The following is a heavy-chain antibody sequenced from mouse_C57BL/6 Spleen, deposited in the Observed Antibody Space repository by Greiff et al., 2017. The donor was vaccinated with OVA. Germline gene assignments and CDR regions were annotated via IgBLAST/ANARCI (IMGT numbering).Heavy chain of an antibody. CDR3: ARRGVLSYYAMDY. CDR1: GYAFSSSW. J-gene: IGHJ4*01. CDR2: IYPGDGDT. Sequence: QVQLQQSGPELVKPGASVKISCKASGYAFSSSWMNWVKQRPGKGLEWIGRIYPGDGDTNYNGKFKGKATLTADKSSSTAYMQLSSLTSEDSAVYFCARRGVLSYYAMDYWGQGTSVTVSS. V-gene: IGHV1-82*01. D-gene: IGHD2-14*01.